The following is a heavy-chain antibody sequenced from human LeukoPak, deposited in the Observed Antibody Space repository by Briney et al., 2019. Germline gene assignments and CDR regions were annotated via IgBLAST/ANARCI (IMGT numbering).Heavy chain of an antibody. CDR3: ARGGLTAAAIDY. CDR1: GFTFSSYE. Sequence: GGSLRLSCAASGFTFSSYEMNWVRQAPGKGLEWVSYISSSGSTIYYADFVKGRFTISRDNSKSTLYLQMNSLRAEDTAVYYCARGGLTAAAIDYWGQGTLVTVSS. D-gene: IGHD2-2*01. CDR2: ISSSGSTI. J-gene: IGHJ4*02. V-gene: IGHV3-48*03.